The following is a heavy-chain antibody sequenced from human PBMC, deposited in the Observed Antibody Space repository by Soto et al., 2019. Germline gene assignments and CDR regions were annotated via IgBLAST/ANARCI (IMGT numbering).Heavy chain of an antibody. J-gene: IGHJ6*02. CDR2: TYYRSKWYN. CDR3: ARVRATKSSGRMWGSYYYYYGMDV. CDR1: GDSVSSNSAA. Sequence: QSQTLSLTCAISGDSVSSNSAAWNWIRQSPSRGLEWLGRTYYRSKWYNDYAVSVKSRITINPDTSKNQFSLQLNSVTPEDTAVYYCARVRATKSSGRMWGSYYYYYGMDVWGQGTTVTVSS. V-gene: IGHV6-1*01. D-gene: IGHD6-19*01.